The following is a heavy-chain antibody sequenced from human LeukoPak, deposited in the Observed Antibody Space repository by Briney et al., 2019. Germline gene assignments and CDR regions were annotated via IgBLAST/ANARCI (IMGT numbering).Heavy chain of an antibody. J-gene: IGHJ4*02. CDR1: GGSISSGGYH. V-gene: IGHV4-31*03. CDR2: VYYSGTT. Sequence: SETLSLTCTVSGGSISSGGYHWSWIRQHPGKGLEWIGYVYYSGTTAYNVSFKSRVGISVDTSKNQFSLRLSSVTAADTAVYYCARGVRDTIGYYHSDFWGQGTLVTVSS. CDR3: ARGVRDTIGYYHSDF. D-gene: IGHD3-22*01.